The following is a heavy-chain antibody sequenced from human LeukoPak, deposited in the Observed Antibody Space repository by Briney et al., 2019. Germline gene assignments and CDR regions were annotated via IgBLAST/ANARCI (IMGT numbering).Heavy chain of an antibody. J-gene: IGHJ3*02. D-gene: IGHD2-2*01. CDR1: GGSISSSSYY. CDR3: ARHPTAYCSSTSCQGAFDI. Sequence: PSETLSLTCTVSGGSISSSSYYWGWIRQPPGKGLEWIGSIYYSGSTYYNPSLKSRVTIPVDTSKNQFSLKLSSVTAADTAVYYCARHPTAYCSSTSCQGAFDIWGQGTMVTVSS. V-gene: IGHV4-39*01. CDR2: IYYSGST.